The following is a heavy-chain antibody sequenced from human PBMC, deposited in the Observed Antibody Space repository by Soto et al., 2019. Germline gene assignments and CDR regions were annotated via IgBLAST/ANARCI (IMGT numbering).Heavy chain of an antibody. D-gene: IGHD3-10*01. J-gene: IGHJ5*02. CDR3: ARGGRVVRGVIIHWFDP. Sequence: QVQLVQSGAEVKKPGASVKVSCKASGYTFTSHDINWVRQATGQGLEWMGWMNPNSGNTGYAQKFQGRVTMTRNTSISTAYMELSSLRSEDTAVYYCARGGRVVRGVIIHWFDPWGQGTLVTVSS. V-gene: IGHV1-8*01. CDR2: MNPNSGNT. CDR1: GYTFTSHD.